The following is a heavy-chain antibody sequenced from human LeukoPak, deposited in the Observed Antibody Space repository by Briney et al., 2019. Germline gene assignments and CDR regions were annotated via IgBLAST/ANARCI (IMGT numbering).Heavy chain of an antibody. D-gene: IGHD3-22*01. CDR1: GYTFSSFS. J-gene: IGHJ4*02. V-gene: IGHV3-21*01. CDR3: VRLRRNSDTSGYYYYYDF. Sequence: PVGSLRLSCVASGYTFSSFSINWVRQAPGKGLEWVSSISVRSNYIYYADSVRGRFSISRDDARDSLFLQMNSLRAEDTAVYYCVRLRRNSDTSGYYYYYDFWGQGTLVTVSS. CDR2: ISVRSNYI.